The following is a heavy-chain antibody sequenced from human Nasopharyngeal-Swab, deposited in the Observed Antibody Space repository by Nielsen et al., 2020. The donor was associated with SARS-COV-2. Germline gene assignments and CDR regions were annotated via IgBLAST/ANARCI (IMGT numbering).Heavy chain of an antibody. D-gene: IGHD5-24*01. CDR2: IYSGGST. CDR1: GFTFSSYA. CDR3: ARERRDGFNWGEAGFDY. Sequence: GESLKISCAASGFTFSSYAMSWVRQAPGKGLEWVSVIYSGGSTYYADSVKGRFTISRDNSKNTLYLQMNSLRAEDTAVYYCARERRDGFNWGEAGFDYWGQGTLVTVSS. J-gene: IGHJ4*02. V-gene: IGHV3-53*01.